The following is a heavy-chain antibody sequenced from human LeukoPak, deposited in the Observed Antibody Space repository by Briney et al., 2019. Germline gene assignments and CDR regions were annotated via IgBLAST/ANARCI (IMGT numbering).Heavy chain of an antibody. Sequence: SETLSLTCTVSGGSISSGSYYWSWIRQPAGKGLEWIGRIYTSGSTNYNPSLKRRVTISVDTSKNQFSLKLSSVTAADTAVYYCARDSEYSGSYRSFDYWGQGTLVTVSS. J-gene: IGHJ4*02. D-gene: IGHD1-26*01. CDR2: IYTSGST. V-gene: IGHV4-61*02. CDR3: ARDSEYSGSYRSFDY. CDR1: GGSISSGSYY.